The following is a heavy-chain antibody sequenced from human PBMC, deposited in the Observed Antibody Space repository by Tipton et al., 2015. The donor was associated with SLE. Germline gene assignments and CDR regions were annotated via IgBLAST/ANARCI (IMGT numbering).Heavy chain of an antibody. CDR3: AREDGSDAFGI. V-gene: IGHV4-4*07. CDR2: IYTSGGP. J-gene: IGHJ3*02. Sequence: TLSLTCTVSGGSISSYYWSWIRQPARTGLEWIGRIYTSGGPNYNSSLTSRITMSVDTTKNQIPLKLSSVTAADTAVYYCAREDGSDAFGIWGQGTMATESS. CDR1: GGSISSYY. D-gene: IGHD6-25*01.